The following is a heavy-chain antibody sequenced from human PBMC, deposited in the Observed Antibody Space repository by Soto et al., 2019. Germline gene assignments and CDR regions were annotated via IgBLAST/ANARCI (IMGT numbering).Heavy chain of an antibody. J-gene: IGHJ4*02. CDR3: AQGRGLVSPHY. D-gene: IGHD3-9*01. CDR2: ISGSGDST. V-gene: IGHV3-23*01. CDR1: GFTFSSHA. Sequence: EVQLLESGGGLVQPGGSLRLSCGASGFTFSSHAMTWVRQAPGKGLEWVSAISGSGDSTYYADSVKGRFTISRDNSKNTMFLQINSLRAEDTAVYYCAQGRGLVSPHYWCQGTLVTVSS.